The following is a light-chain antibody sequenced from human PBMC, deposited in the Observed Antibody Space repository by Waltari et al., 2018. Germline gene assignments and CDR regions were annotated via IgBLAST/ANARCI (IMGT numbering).Light chain of an antibody. CDR3: GQTYVFPRT. CDR2: AAS. V-gene: IGKV1-39*01. J-gene: IGKJ1*01. Sequence: DIQVTQSPPSLSALVGDRVSITCRATQNIKTYLNWYQQKPGEGPQLLFYAASKLQRGLPSRFTGSGSGTDFTLAITSLQPDDFGLYYGGQTYVFPRTFGQGTQV. CDR1: QNIKTY.